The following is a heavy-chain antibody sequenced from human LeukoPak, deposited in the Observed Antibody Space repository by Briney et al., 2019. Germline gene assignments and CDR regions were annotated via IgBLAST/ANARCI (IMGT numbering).Heavy chain of an antibody. CDR3: ARDRLEYSSSWGGY. V-gene: IGHV1-18*01. J-gene: IGHJ4*02. Sequence: AASVKVSCKASGYTFTSYGISWVRQAPGQGLEWMGWISAYNGNTNYAQKLQGRVTMTTDTSTSTAYMELRSLRSDDTAVYYCARDRLEYSSSWGGYWGQGTLVIVSS. CDR2: ISAYNGNT. D-gene: IGHD6-13*01. CDR1: GYTFTSYG.